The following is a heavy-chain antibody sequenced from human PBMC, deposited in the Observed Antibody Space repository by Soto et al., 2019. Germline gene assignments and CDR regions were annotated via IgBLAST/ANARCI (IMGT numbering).Heavy chain of an antibody. J-gene: IGHJ6*02. CDR3: ARQPVTLNGKYYFYYSGMDV. CDR1: GGSISGYF. V-gene: IGHV4-34*01. CDR2: INHSGSS. Sequence: SETLSLTCAVYGGSISGYFWSWIRQPPGKGLEWIGEINHSGSSHYNPSLKSRVTMSVDTSKNQFSLRLRSLTAADTAVYYCARQPVTLNGKYYFYYSGMDVWGQGTTVTVSS. D-gene: IGHD1-1*01.